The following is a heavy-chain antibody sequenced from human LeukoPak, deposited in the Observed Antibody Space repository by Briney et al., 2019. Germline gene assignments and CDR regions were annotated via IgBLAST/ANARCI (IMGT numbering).Heavy chain of an antibody. J-gene: IGHJ4*02. Sequence: GGSLRLSCAASGFTFSSFSMNWVRQAPGKGLEWVSYIRTSGTNTDYTGSVKGRFTISRDNAKNSLYLQMNSLRAEDTAVYYCARCLGDYFDYWGQGTLVTVSS. CDR3: ARCLGDYFDY. CDR1: GFTFSSFS. V-gene: IGHV3-48*04. CDR2: IRTSGTNT.